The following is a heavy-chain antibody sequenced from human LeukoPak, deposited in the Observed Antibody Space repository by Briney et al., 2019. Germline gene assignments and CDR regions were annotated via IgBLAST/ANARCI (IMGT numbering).Heavy chain of an antibody. J-gene: IGHJ4*02. V-gene: IGHV4-39*01. CDR2: ITISGTT. D-gene: IGHD6-6*01. CDR1: GGSISGSNSY. Sequence: SETLSLTCSVSGGSISGSNSYWGWIRQPPGKGLEWIGTITISGTTYNNPSLRSRVTISVATSKTQFSRKLNSMTAADTAMYYCASHGPIPARTFDSWGLGTLVTVSS. CDR3: ASHGPIPARTFDS.